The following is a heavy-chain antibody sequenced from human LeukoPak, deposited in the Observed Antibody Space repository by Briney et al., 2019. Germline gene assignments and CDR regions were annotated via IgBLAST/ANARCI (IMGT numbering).Heavy chain of an antibody. CDR3: ARDIIAAAGLYYFDY. CDR2: IGTYNGNT. V-gene: IGHV1-18*01. D-gene: IGHD6-13*01. CDR1: GYTFTSYG. Sequence: ASVKVSCKASGYTFTSYGISWVRQAPGQGLEWMGWIGTYNGNTDYSQKLQGRVTMTTDTSTSTAYMELWSLRSDDTAVYYCARDIIAAAGLYYFDYWGQGTLVTVSS. J-gene: IGHJ4*02.